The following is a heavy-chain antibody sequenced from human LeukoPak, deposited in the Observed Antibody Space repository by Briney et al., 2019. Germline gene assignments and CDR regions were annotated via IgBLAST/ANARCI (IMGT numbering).Heavy chain of an antibody. V-gene: IGHV1-2*06. D-gene: IGHD6-6*01. CDR1: GYTFTGYY. J-gene: IGHJ4*02. Sequence: ASVKVSCKASGYTFTGYYMHWVRQAPGQGLEWMGRINPNSGGTNYAQKFQGRVTMTRDKSISTAYMELSRLRSDDTAVYYCARDRDFYSSSPTDWGQGTLVTVSS. CDR2: INPNSGGT. CDR3: ARDRDFYSSSPTD.